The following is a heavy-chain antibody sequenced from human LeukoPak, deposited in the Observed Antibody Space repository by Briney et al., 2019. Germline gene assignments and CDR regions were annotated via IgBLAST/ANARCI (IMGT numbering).Heavy chain of an antibody. CDR3: ARDSNITALDYGMDV. J-gene: IGHJ6*02. D-gene: IGHD6-6*01. CDR1: GYTFTSYG. CDR2: ISAYNGNT. V-gene: IGHV1-18*01. Sequence: ASVKVSSKASGYTFTSYGISWVRPAPGQGLEWMGWISAYNGNTNYAQKLQGRVTMTTDTSTSTAYMELRSLRSDDTAVYYCARDSNITALDYGMDVWGQGTTVTVSS.